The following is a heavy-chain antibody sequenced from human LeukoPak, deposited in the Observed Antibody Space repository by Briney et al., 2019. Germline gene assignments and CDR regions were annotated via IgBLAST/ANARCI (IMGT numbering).Heavy chain of an antibody. Sequence: GGSLRLSCAASGFTFSSYAMSWVRQAPGKGLEWVSSIINRGGSAYYAGSVKGRFTISRDNSKNTLYLQMNSLRAEDTAVYYCANQYYYGSGSYFYYFDYWGQGTLVTVSS. V-gene: IGHV3-23*01. D-gene: IGHD3-10*01. CDR2: IINRGGSA. CDR3: ANQYYYGSGSYFYYFDY. J-gene: IGHJ4*02. CDR1: GFTFSSYA.